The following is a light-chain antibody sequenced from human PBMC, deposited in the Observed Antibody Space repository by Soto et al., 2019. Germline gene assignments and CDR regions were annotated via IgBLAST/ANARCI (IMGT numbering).Light chain of an antibody. Sequence: EIVRTQSPGTLSVSPGERATLSCRASQSVSSSYLAWYQQKPGQAPRLLIYGASSRATGIPDRFRGSGSGTEFTLTISSLQSEDFAVYYCQQYDSWPLTFGGGTKVDIK. CDR1: QSVSSSY. CDR2: GAS. CDR3: QQYDSWPLT. J-gene: IGKJ4*01. V-gene: IGKV3-20*01.